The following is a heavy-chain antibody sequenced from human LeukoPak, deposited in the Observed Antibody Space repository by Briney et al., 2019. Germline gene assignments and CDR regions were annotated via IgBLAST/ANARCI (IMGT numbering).Heavy chain of an antibody. CDR1: GFTFSSYA. D-gene: IGHD3-22*01. CDR3: AREIPYYDSSGYHPRPY. V-gene: IGHV3-23*01. J-gene: IGHJ4*02. Sequence: PGGSLRLSCAASGFTFSSYAMSWVRQAPGKGLEWVSAISGSGGSTYYADSVKGRFTISRDNAKNSLYLQMNSLRAEDTAVYYCAREIPYYDSSGYHPRPYWGQGTLVTVSS. CDR2: ISGSGGST.